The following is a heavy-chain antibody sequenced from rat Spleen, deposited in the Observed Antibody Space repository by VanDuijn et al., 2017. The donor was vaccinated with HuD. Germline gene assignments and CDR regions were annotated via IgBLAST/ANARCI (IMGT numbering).Heavy chain of an antibody. CDR2: MSYDGSST. CDR3: TREWRGFFDY. V-gene: IGHV5-29*01. D-gene: IGHD4-4*01. CDR1: GFTFSNYG. J-gene: IGHJ2*01. Sequence: EVQLVESDGGLVQPGRSLKLSCAASGFTFSNYGMHWIRQAPTKGLEWVASMSYDGSSTYYRDSVKGRFTISRDNAKSTLYLQMDSLRSEDTATYYCTREWRGFFDYWGQGVMVTVSS.